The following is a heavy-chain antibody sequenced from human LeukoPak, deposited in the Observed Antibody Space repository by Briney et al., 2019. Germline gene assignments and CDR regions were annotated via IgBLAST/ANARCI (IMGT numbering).Heavy chain of an antibody. Sequence: PSETLSLTCIVSGGSISSHYWSWIRQPPGKGLECIGNIYYSGSTNYNPSLKSRVTISIDTSKNQFSLKLSSVTAADTAVYYCARGPGMATIKDWGQGTQVTVSS. CDR3: ARGPGMATIKD. V-gene: IGHV4-59*11. J-gene: IGHJ4*02. CDR1: GGSISSHY. CDR2: IYYSGST. D-gene: IGHD5-24*01.